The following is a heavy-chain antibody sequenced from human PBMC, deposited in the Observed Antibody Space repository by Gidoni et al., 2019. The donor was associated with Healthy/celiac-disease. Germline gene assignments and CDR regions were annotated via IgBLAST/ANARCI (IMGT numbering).Heavy chain of an antibody. V-gene: IGHV1-8*01. CDR1: GYTFTSYD. CDR2: MNPNSGNT. CDR3: ARAARPYDFWSGYSNYYYYMDV. Sequence: QVQLVQSGAEVKKPGASVKVSCKASGYTFTSYDINWVRQATGQGLEWMGWMNPNSGNTGYAQKFQGRVTMTRNTSISTAYMELSSLRSEDTAVYYCARAARPYDFWSGYSNYYYYMDVWGKGTTVTVSS. D-gene: IGHD3-3*01. J-gene: IGHJ6*03.